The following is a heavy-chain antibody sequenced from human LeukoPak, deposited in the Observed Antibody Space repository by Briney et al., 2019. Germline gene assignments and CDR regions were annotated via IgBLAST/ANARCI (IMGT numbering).Heavy chain of an antibody. Sequence: ASVKVSCKASGGTFSSYAISWVRQAPGQGLEWMGRIIPILGIANYAQEFQGRVTITADKSTSTAYMELSSLRSEDTAVYYCARVSGSGSYYLNGYWGQGTLVTVSS. CDR3: ARVSGSGSYYLNGY. V-gene: IGHV1-69*04. D-gene: IGHD3-10*01. J-gene: IGHJ4*02. CDR2: IIPILGIA. CDR1: GGTFSSYA.